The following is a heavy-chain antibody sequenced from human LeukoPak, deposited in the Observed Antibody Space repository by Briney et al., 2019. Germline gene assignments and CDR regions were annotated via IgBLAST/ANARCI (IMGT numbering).Heavy chain of an antibody. V-gene: IGHV3-53*05. Sequence: PGGSLRLSCAVSGFTVSGNYMSWVRQAPGKGLEWVSLIYSGGTTYYADSVKGRLTISRDNSKNTLSLQMSSLRAEDTAVYFCAKDAFRGYSYGYRVSMVWFDQWGQGILVTVSS. J-gene: IGHJ5*02. CDR2: IYSGGTT. D-gene: IGHD5-18*01. CDR3: AKDAFRGYSYGYRVSMVWFDQ. CDR1: GFTVSGNY.